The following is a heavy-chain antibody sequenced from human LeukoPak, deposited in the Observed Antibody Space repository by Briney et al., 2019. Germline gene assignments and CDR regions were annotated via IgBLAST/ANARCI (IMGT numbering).Heavy chain of an antibody. CDR2: ISSSSSYI. CDR3: ARDFSGGVVKAFDI. CDR1: GFTFSSYS. Sequence: GGSLRLSCAASGFTFSSYSMNWVRQAPGKGLEWVSSISSSSSYIYYADSVKGRFTISRDNAKNSLYLQMNSLRAEDTAVYYCARDFSGGVVKAFDIWGQGTMVTVSS. D-gene: IGHD3-3*01. J-gene: IGHJ3*02. V-gene: IGHV3-21*01.